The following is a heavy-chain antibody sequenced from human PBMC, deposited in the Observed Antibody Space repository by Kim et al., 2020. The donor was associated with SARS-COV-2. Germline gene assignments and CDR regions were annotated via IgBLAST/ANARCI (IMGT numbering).Heavy chain of an antibody. J-gene: IGHJ4*02. CDR2: INDDGSIT. D-gene: IGHD1-26*01. CDR3: AKKEGGPYPFDH. CDR1: GFTFANSA. Sequence: GGSLRLSCAASGFTFANSAMGWVRQAPGKGLETVSGINDDGSITYYADSVKGRFTISRDNSRNSLFLQMDGLRAEDTAIYYCAKKEGGPYPFDHWGQGALVTVSS. V-gene: IGHV3-23*01.